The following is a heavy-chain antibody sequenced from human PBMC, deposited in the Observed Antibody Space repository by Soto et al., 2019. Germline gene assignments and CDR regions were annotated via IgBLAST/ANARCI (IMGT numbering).Heavy chain of an antibody. D-gene: IGHD5-18*01. V-gene: IGHV1-2*02. CDR2: INPNSGGT. Sequence: SVKVSCKASGYTFTGYYMHWVRQAPGQGLEWMGWINPNSGGTNYAQKFQGRVTMTRDTSISTAYMELSRLRSDDTAVYYCARSTAMVMPFFDYWGQGTLVTLSS. CDR1: GYTFTGYY. J-gene: IGHJ4*02. CDR3: ARSTAMVMPFFDY.